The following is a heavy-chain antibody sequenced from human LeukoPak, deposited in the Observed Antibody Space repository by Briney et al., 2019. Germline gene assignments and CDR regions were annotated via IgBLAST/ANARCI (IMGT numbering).Heavy chain of an antibody. V-gene: IGHV4-59*12. J-gene: IGHJ6*03. CDR3: ARVGKVATMLNYYYYYYMDV. CDR2: IHYSGNT. D-gene: IGHD5-12*01. CDR1: GGSIYNYH. Sequence: SETLSLTCSVSGGSIYNYHWSWIRQSPGKGLEWIGYIHYSGNTNYNPSLKSRVTMLIDTSKNQISLKLSSVTAADTAVYYCARVGKVATMLNYYYYYYMDVWGKGTTVTVS.